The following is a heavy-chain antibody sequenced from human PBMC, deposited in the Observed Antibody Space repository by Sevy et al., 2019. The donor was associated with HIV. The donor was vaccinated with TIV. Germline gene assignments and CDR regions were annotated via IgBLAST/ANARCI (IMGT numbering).Heavy chain of an antibody. CDR1: GFTFSNAW. J-gene: IGHJ4*02. CDR2: IKSKTDGGTT. D-gene: IGHD5-18*01. V-gene: IGHV3-15*07. CDR3: TTDGGGYNYGYSFDY. Sequence: GGSLRLSCAASGFTFSNAWMNWVRQATGKGLEWVGRIKSKTDGGTTDYAAPVKGRFTISRDDSKNTLYLQMNSLKTEDTAVYYCTTDGGGYNYGYSFDYWGQGTLVTVSS.